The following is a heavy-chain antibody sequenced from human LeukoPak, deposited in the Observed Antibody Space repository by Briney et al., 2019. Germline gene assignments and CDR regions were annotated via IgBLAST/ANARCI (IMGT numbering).Heavy chain of an antibody. CDR1: GFTFASYS. J-gene: IGHJ4*02. Sequence: GGSLRLSCAASGFTFASYSMNWVRQAPGKGLEWVSSISGDSTYIYNAGSVKGRFAISRDNAQASLYLQMISLRADDTAVYYCARVSGRLERQSDLDYWGQGTLVIVSS. D-gene: IGHD1-1*01. CDR3: ARVSGRLERQSDLDY. CDR2: ISGDSTYI. V-gene: IGHV3-21*01.